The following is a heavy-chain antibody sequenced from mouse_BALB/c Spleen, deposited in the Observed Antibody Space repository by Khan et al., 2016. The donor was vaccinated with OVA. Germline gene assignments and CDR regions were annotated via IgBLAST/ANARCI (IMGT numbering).Heavy chain of an antibody. J-gene: IGHJ4*01. D-gene: IGHD1-1*01. CDR1: GYSITSNYA. Sequence: EVQLQESGPGLVKPSQSLSLTCTVTGYSITSNYAWNWIRQLPGNKLEWMGYISYSGSTSYNQSLKSRISITRDTSKNQFFLQLNSVTTEDAATYYCARGNYYVYAMDYWGQGTSVTVSS. CDR3: ARGNYYVYAMDY. CDR2: ISYSGST. V-gene: IGHV3-2*02.